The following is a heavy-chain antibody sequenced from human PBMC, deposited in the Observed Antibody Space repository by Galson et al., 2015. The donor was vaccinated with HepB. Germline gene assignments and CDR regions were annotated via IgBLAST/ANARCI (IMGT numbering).Heavy chain of an antibody. CDR1: GYTFTSYG. CDR3: ARDAPVPAATPGVYYYYMDV. D-gene: IGHD2-2*01. CDR2: ISAYNGNT. Sequence: SCKASGYTFTSYGISWVRQAPGQGLEWMGWISAYNGNTNYAQKLQGRVTMTTDTSTSTAYMELRSLRSDDTAVYYCARDAPVPAATPGVYYYYMDVWGKGTTVTVSS. V-gene: IGHV1-18*01. J-gene: IGHJ6*03.